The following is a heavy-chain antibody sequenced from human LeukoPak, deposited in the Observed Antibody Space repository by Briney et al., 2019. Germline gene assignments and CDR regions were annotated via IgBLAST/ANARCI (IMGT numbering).Heavy chain of an antibody. CDR1: GGSISRYY. CDR3: ARGGFGSSTWYFEVDP. J-gene: IGHJ5*02. D-gene: IGHD6-13*01. Sequence: SETLCLTCTVSGGSISRYYWSWIRQPPGKGLEWIGCIYYSGSTNYNPSVKSRVTISVDTSKNQFSLNLNSVTAADTAVYYCARGGFGSSTWYFEVDPWGQGTLVTVSS. V-gene: IGHV4-59*01. CDR2: IYYSGST.